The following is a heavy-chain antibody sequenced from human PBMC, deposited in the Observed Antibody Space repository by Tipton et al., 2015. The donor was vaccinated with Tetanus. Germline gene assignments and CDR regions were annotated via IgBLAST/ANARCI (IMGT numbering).Heavy chain of an antibody. CDR2: VFRSGSA. J-gene: IGHJ4*02. CDR3: ARVACSSTSCYSHYFDY. Sequence: TLSLTCSVSGGSLRSDDYQWNWIRQPPGKGLEWIGYVFRSGSADYNPSLKSRVNISLDRSENQISLMLTSVTAADTAVYYCARVACSSTSCYSHYFDYWGPGSLVTVSS. D-gene: IGHD2-2*01. V-gene: IGHV4-30-2*01. CDR1: GGSLRSDDYQ.